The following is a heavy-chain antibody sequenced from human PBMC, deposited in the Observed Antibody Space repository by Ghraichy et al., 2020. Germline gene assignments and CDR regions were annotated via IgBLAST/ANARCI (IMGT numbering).Heavy chain of an antibody. D-gene: IGHD7-27*01. Sequence: APVKVSCKATGYSFTNYGMHWMRQAPGQSLEWMGWIHPGNGVARYAQLFQGRVTFTTDTSTTTAFMEMGSLRSDDTAVYFCVKDWGGYYFDSWGLGTLVSVSS. J-gene: IGHJ4*02. CDR1: GYSFTNYG. CDR3: VKDWGGYYFDS. CDR2: IHPGNGVA. V-gene: IGHV1-3*01.